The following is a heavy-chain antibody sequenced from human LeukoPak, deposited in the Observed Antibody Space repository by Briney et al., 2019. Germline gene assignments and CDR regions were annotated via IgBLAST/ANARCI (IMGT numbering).Heavy chain of an antibody. Sequence: GGSLRLSCSASGFTFSSYAMHWVRQAPGKGLEYVSAISSNGGSTYYADSVKGRFTISRDNSKNTLYLQMSSLRAEDTAVYYCAKDQMIRWGSPIDDYWGQGTLVTVSS. CDR3: AKDQMIRWGSPIDDY. CDR1: GFTFSSYA. J-gene: IGHJ4*02. V-gene: IGHV3-64D*09. D-gene: IGHD3-16*01. CDR2: ISSNGGST.